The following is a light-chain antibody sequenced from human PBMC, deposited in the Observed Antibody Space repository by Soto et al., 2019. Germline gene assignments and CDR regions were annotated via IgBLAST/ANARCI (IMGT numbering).Light chain of an antibody. CDR2: AAS. V-gene: IGKV1-39*01. Sequence: DIQMTQSPSSLSASVGDGFTITCGASQDIIRHLNWYQHKPGRAPRLLIYAASTLQSGVPSRFTGSGSGTEFTLTISGLQPEDFATYYCQHSYTVPIAFGQGTRLEIK. J-gene: IGKJ5*01. CDR3: QHSYTVPIA. CDR1: QDIIRH.